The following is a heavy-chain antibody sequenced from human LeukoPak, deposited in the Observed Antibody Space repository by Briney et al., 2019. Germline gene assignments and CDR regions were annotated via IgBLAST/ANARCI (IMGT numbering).Heavy chain of an antibody. Sequence: SETLSLTCAVYGVSFSGYYWSWIRQPPGKGLEWIGEINHSGSTNYNPSLKSRVTISVDTSKNQFSLKLSSVTAADTAVYYCATLPVITMVRGVIHLMDVWGKGTTVTVSS. CDR1: GVSFSGYY. D-gene: IGHD3-10*01. CDR3: ATLPVITMVRGVIHLMDV. J-gene: IGHJ6*04. CDR2: INHSGST. V-gene: IGHV4-34*01.